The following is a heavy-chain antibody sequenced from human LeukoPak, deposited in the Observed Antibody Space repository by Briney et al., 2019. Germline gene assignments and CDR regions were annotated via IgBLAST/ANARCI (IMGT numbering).Heavy chain of an antibody. D-gene: IGHD2-2*01. CDR1: GGSFSGYY. Sequence: PSETLSLTCAVYGGSFSGYYWSWIRQPPGKGLEWIGEINHSGSTNYNPSLKSRVTISVDTSKNQFSLKLSSVTAADTAVYYWARRPRVRVGYCSSTSCYRYYYYGMDVWGQGTTVTVSS. V-gene: IGHV4-34*01. CDR2: INHSGST. CDR3: ARRPRVRVGYCSSTSCYRYYYYGMDV. J-gene: IGHJ6*02.